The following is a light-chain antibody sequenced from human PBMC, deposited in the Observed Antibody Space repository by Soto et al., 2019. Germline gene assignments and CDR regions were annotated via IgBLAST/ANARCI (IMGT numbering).Light chain of an antibody. CDR3: QQYGDRPRT. J-gene: IGKJ1*01. Sequence: EIVLTQSPATLSLSPGERATLSCRASQRVSSYLAWYQQKPGQAPRLLIYDASIRVPTTPARFSGSVSGTEFTLTISSLESEDFAVYFCQQYGDRPRTFGQGTKVEIK. CDR1: QRVSSY. CDR2: DAS. V-gene: IGKV3-11*01.